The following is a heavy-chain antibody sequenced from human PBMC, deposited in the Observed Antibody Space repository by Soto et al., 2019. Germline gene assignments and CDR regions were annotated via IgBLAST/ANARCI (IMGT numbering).Heavy chain of an antibody. V-gene: IGHV4-59*08. CDR3: ARRAAATSYWFFDL. D-gene: IGHD6-13*01. Sequence: QVQLQESGPGLVKPSETLPLTCTVSDGSISGYYWSWIRRPPGKGLEWIGYISYTGSINYNPSLKSRVTISVDTSKNQFSLKVTSVTAADTAVYYCARRAAATSYWFFDLWGRGTLVTVSS. J-gene: IGHJ2*01. CDR1: DGSISGYY. CDR2: ISYTGSI.